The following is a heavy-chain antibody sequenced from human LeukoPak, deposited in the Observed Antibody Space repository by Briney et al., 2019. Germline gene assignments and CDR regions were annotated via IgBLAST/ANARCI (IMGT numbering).Heavy chain of an antibody. V-gene: IGHV1-24*01. Sequence: ASVKVSCKVSGYTLTELSMHWVRQAPGKGLEWMGGFDPEDGETIYAQKFQGRVTMTEDTSTDTAYMELSSLRSDDTAVYYCARGSQWFKYMDVWGKGTTVTISS. CDR2: FDPEDGET. CDR1: GYTLTELS. CDR3: ARGSQWFKYMDV. J-gene: IGHJ6*03. D-gene: IGHD3-22*01.